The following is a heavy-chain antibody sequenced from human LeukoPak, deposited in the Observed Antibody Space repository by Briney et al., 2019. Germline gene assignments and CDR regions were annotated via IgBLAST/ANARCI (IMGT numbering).Heavy chain of an antibody. CDR2: LHADGIER. CDR1: GFTLSGYW. J-gene: IGHJ4*02. Sequence: GGSLRLSCAASGFTLSGYWMSWVRQAPGKGLEWVARLHADGIERYYVDPVKGRFTISRDNAKNSLHLQMYSLRLDDTAVYYCARGGYSFEYLGQGTLVTVSS. V-gene: IGHV3-7*01. D-gene: IGHD5-12*01. CDR3: ARGGYSFEY.